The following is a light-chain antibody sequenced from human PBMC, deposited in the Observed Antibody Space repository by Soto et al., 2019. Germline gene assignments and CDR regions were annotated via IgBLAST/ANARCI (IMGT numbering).Light chain of an antibody. CDR2: DAS. V-gene: IGKV3D-20*01. Sequence: EIVLTQSPATLSLSPGERAALSCGASQSVSSNYLAWYQQKPDLAPRLLIYDASRRATGIPDRFSGSGSGRDFILSISRLAPEEFAVYYCQQYGSSPWTFGQGTKVEIK. CDR3: QQYGSSPWT. CDR1: QSVSSNY. J-gene: IGKJ1*01.